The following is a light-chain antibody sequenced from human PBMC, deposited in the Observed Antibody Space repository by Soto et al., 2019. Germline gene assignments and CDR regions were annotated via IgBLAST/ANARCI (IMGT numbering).Light chain of an antibody. CDR2: AAS. V-gene: IGKV1-39*01. J-gene: IGKJ1*01. Sequence: DIQMTQSPSSLSASVGDRVTITCRASQSISSYLNWYQQKPGKAPKLLIYAASSLQSGVPSRFSGSGSGTDFTLPISSLQPEEFATYYCQQSYSTRWTFGQGTKVEIK. CDR1: QSISSY. CDR3: QQSYSTRWT.